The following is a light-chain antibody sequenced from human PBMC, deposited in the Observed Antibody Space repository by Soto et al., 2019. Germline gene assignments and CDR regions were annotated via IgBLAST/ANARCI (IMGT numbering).Light chain of an antibody. CDR3: AAWDDGLSGHVV. J-gene: IGLJ2*01. Sequence: QSVLTQPPSASGIPGQRVTISCSGSPSNIGSNTVSWYQQFSGSAPRLIMYGDYRRPSGVPDRFSGSKSGTSASLAISGLQSEDESIFYCAAWDDGLSGHVVFGGGTKLTVL. CDR2: GDY. CDR1: PSNIGSNT. V-gene: IGLV1-44*01.